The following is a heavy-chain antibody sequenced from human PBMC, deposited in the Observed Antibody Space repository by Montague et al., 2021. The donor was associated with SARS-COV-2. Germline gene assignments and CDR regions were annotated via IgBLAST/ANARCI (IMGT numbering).Heavy chain of an antibody. V-gene: IGHV4-34*01. CDR3: ARSREELNSIVVIITGGLHYFDS. Sequence: SETLSLTCAVYGGSFSGHYWSWIRQAPGKGLEWIGEINDRGITHYNPTLQSRVTMSVDTSKNQFSLRMSSVTAADTAVFYCARSREELNSIVVIITGGLHYFDSWGQGTLVTVSS. CDR1: GGSFSGHY. D-gene: IGHD3-22*01. J-gene: IGHJ4*02. CDR2: INDRGIT.